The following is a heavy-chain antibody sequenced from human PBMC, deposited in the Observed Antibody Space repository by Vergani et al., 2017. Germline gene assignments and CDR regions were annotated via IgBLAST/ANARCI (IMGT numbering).Heavy chain of an antibody. V-gene: IGHV3-13*01. J-gene: IGHJ2*01. CDR1: GFTFSSYD. CDR3: ARALGYCSSTSCYDWYFDL. Sequence: EVQLVESGGGLVQPGGSLRLSCAASGFTFSSYDMHWVRQASGKGLEWVSAIGTAGDTYYPGSVKGRFTISRENAKNSLYLQMNSLRAGDTAVYYCARALGYCSSTSCYDWYFDLWGRGTLVTVSS. D-gene: IGHD2-2*01. CDR2: IGTAGDT.